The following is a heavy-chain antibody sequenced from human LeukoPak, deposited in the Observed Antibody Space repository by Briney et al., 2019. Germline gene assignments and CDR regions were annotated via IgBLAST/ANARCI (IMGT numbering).Heavy chain of an antibody. D-gene: IGHD6-13*01. CDR3: AREGIAAAGNYYGMDV. J-gene: IGHJ6*02. V-gene: IGHV4-31*03. Sequence: SETLFLTCTVSGGSISSGGYYWSWIRQHPGKGLEWIGYIYYSGSTYYNPSLKSRVTISVDTSKNQFSLKLSSVTAADTAVYYCAREGIAAAGNYYGMDVWGQGTTVTVSS. CDR1: GGSISSGGYY. CDR2: IYYSGST.